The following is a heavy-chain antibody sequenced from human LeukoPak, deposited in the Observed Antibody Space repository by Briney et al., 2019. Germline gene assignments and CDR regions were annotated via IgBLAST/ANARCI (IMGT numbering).Heavy chain of an antibody. J-gene: IGHJ4*02. V-gene: IGHV3-23*01. D-gene: IGHD3-22*01. CDR1: GFTFSSAA. Sequence: GGSLRLSCAASGFTFSSAAMSWVRQAPGKGLEWVLAISGKGGSTYYADSVTGRFTISRDNSKNTMYLQMNILRAKHLAIYDYSKTTIGGGTMIVVIMTKIDYWGQGTLVTVSS. CDR2: ISGKGGST. CDR3: SKTTIGGGTMIVVIMTKIDY.